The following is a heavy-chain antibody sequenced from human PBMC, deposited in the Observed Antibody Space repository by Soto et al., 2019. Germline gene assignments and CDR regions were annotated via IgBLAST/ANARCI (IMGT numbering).Heavy chain of an antibody. CDR1: GGSINSGGYY. Sequence: TLSLTCTVSGGSINSGGYYWTWIRQHPGKGLEWIGYIHNGGSTDYLPSLKSRGTMSVDTSNNQFSLKLNSVTAADTAVYYCARENRNHDSSGYLDYWGQGTLVTVSS. V-gene: IGHV4-31*03. CDR2: IHNGGST. CDR3: ARENRNHDSSGYLDY. J-gene: IGHJ4*02. D-gene: IGHD3-22*01.